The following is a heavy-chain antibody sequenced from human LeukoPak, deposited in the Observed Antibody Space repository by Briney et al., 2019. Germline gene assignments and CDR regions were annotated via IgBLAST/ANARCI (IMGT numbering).Heavy chain of an antibody. D-gene: IGHD3-3*01. J-gene: IGHJ5*02. CDR1: GGSFSGYY. CDR2: INHSGST. CDR3: ARRPSGYALSWLDP. V-gene: IGHV4-34*01. Sequence: SETLSLTCAVYGGSFSGYYWSWIRQPPGKGLEWIGEINHSGSTNYSPSLKSRVTISEDASKNQFSLKLSSVTAADTAVYYCARRPSGYALSWLDPWGQGTLVTVSS.